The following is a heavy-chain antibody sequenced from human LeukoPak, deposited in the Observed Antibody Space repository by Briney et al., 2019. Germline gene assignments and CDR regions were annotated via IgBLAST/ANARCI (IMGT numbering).Heavy chain of an antibody. D-gene: IGHD5-18*01. CDR2: ISAYNGNT. CDR3: ARAAMVTLHRPTNHYGMDV. V-gene: IGHV1-18*01. CDR1: GYTFTSYG. Sequence: ASVKVSCKASGYTFTSYGISWVRQAPAQGLEWMGWISAYNGNTNYAQKLQGRVTMTTDTSTSTAYMELRSLSSDDTAVYYCARAAMVTLHRPTNHYGMDVWGQGTTVTVSS. J-gene: IGHJ6*02.